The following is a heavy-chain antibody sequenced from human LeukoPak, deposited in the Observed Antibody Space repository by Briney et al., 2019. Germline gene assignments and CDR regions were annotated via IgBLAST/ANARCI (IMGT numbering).Heavy chain of an antibody. D-gene: IGHD1-1*01. CDR1: GGSFSGYY. V-gene: IGHV4-34*01. J-gene: IGHJ4*03. CDR2: INHSGST. Sequence: PSETLSLTCAVYGGSFSGYYWSWIRQPPGKGLEWIGEINHSGSTNYSPSLKSRVTISVDTSKNQFSLNLSSVTAADTAIYYCARHVLGGYNLHDGYFDYWGQGTLVAVSS. CDR3: ARHVLGGYNLHDGYFDY.